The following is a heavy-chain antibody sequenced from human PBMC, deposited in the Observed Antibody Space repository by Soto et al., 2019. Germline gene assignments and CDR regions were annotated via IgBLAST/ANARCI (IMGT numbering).Heavy chain of an antibody. J-gene: IGHJ5*02. Sequence: EVQLVESGGGLIQPGGSLSLSCAASGVSVSSDSMTWVRQAPGKGLEWVSVIYVGVTTSYAESVKGRFIVSRDNSKNTRYLQMDSLRVEDTAVYYCGRGAGYCSGGSCYGRDWFDPWGQGVVVTVST. CDR2: IYVGVTT. D-gene: IGHD2-15*01. CDR3: GRGAGYCSGGSCYGRDWFDP. CDR1: GVSVSSDS. V-gene: IGHV3-53*01.